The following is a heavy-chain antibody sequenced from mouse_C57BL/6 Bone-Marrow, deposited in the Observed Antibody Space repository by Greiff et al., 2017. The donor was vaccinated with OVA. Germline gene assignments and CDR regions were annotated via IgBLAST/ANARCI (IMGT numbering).Heavy chain of an antibody. Sequence: QVQLKESGAELVRPGASVTLSCKASGYTFTDYEMHWVKQTPVHGLEWIGAIDPETGGTAYNQKFKGKAILTADKSSSTAYMELRSLTSEDSAVYYCTRRGGRTWFAYWGQGTLVTVSA. V-gene: IGHV1-15*01. CDR2: IDPETGGT. CDR1: GYTFTDYE. J-gene: IGHJ3*01. CDR3: TRRGGRTWFAY.